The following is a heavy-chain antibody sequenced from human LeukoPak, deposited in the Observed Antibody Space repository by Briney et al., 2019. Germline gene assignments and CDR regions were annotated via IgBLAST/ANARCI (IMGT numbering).Heavy chain of an antibody. CDR3: ARVGGGSSWTYYYYYGRDV. V-gene: IGHV4-59*01. Sequence: SETLSLTCTVSGGSISSYYWSWIRQPPGKGLEWIGYIYYSGSTNYNPSLKSRVTISVDTSKNPFSLKLSSVTAADTAVYYCARVGGGSSWTYYYYYGRDVWGQGTTVTVSS. CDR1: GGSISSYY. D-gene: IGHD6-13*01. J-gene: IGHJ6*02. CDR2: IYYSGST.